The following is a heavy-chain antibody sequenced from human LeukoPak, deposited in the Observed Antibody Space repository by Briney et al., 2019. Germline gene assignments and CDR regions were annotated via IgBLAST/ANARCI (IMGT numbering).Heavy chain of an antibody. CDR1: GFTFSSYA. D-gene: IGHD2-2*01. Sequence: RAGGSLRLSCAASGFTFSSYAMSWVRQAPGKGLEWVSAISGSGGGTYYADSVKGRFTISRDSSKITLYLQMNSLRAEDTGVYYCAKDRVVVPPAHWFFDLWGRGTLVTVSS. CDR2: ISGSGGGT. J-gene: IGHJ2*01. V-gene: IGHV3-23*01. CDR3: AKDRVVVPPAHWFFDL.